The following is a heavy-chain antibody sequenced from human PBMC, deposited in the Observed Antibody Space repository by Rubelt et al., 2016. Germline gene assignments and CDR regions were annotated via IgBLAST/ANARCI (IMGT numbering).Heavy chain of an antibody. CDR1: GGSITSNNW. CDR3: AGEGSSGWSWMDV. Sequence: QVQLQESGPGLVKPSGTLSLTCAVSGGSITSNNWWSWVRQSPGKGLEWIGEISHSGCTNYNPSLKSRVTISVDKSKIQFSLKLNSVTAADTAVYYCAGEGSSGWSWMDVWGQGTTVTVSS. J-gene: IGHJ6*02. CDR2: ISHSGCT. V-gene: IGHV4-4*02. D-gene: IGHD6-19*01.